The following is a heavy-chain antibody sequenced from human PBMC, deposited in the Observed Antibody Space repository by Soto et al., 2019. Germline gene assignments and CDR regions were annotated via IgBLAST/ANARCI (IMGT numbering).Heavy chain of an antibody. V-gene: IGHV3-30-3*01. CDR2: ISYDGSNK. Sequence: WGSLRLSCAASGFTFVSYAIRCVRHSPFKGLEWVAVISYDGSNKYYADSVKGRFTISGDNSKNTLYLQMNSLRAEDTAVYYCARGVVPVYYYYGMDVWGQGTTVTVSS. D-gene: IGHD2-2*01. CDR3: ARGVVPVYYYYGMDV. CDR1: GFTFVSYA. J-gene: IGHJ6*02.